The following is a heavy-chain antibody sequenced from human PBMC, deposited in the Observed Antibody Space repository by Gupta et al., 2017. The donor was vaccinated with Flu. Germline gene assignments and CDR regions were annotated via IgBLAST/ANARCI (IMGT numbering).Heavy chain of an antibody. J-gene: IGHJ4*02. D-gene: IGHD2-2*01. CDR2: ITRQGSNE. V-gene: IGHV3-7*01. CDR1: FTFTTYW. Sequence: FTFTTYWLRWVRQAPGKGLEWVASITRQGSNEYYVDSVRGRLTISRDNAQNSVYLQMTSLRDDDTAVYYCARGVYHYFADCGQGTLVALSS. CDR3: ARGVYHYFAD.